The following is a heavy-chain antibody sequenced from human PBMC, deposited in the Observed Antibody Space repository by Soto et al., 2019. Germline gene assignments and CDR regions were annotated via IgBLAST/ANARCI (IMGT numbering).Heavy chain of an antibody. V-gene: IGHV3-30-3*01. D-gene: IGHD3-10*01. CDR3: ARDAGSGSYRTTEYFTLEYNWFDP. CDR1: GFTFSSYA. CDR2: ISYDGSNK. J-gene: IGHJ5*02. Sequence: GGSLRLSCAASGFTFSSYAMHWVRQAPGKGLEWVAVISYDGSNKYYADSVKGRFTISRDNSKNTLYLQMNSLRAEDTAVYYCARDAGSGSYRTTEYFTLEYNWFDPWGQGTLVTVSS.